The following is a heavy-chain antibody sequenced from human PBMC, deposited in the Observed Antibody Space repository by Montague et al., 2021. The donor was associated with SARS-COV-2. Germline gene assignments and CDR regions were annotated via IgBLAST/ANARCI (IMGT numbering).Heavy chain of an antibody. CDR3: ARVRHSYGYLSAFDI. CDR1: GFTFSDYY. V-gene: IGHV3-11*01. CDR2: ISSSGSTI. D-gene: IGHD5-18*01. J-gene: IGHJ3*02. Sequence: SLRLSCAASGFTFSDYYMSWIRQAPGKGLEWVSYISSSGSTIYYADSVKGRFTISRDNAKNSLYLQMNSLRAEDTAVYYCARVRHSYGYLSAFDIWGQGTMVTVYS.